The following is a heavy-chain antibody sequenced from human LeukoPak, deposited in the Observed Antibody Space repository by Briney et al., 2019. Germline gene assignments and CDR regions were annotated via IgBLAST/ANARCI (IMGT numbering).Heavy chain of an antibody. CDR1: GFTLSSYW. CDR3: AKDWGNKFASGSSYLDS. Sequence: GGSLRLSCAASGFTLSSYWMSWVRQAPGKGLEWVANIKQDGSEKYYVDSVKGRFTISRGNAKNSLYLQMNGLRPENTAVYFCAKDWGNKFASGSSYLDSWGQGTLVTVSS. J-gene: IGHJ4*02. D-gene: IGHD3-10*01. CDR2: IKQDGSEK. V-gene: IGHV3-7*01.